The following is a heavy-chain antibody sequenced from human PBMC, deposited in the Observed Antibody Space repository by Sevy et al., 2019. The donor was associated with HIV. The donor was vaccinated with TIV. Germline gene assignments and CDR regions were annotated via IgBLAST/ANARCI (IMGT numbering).Heavy chain of an antibody. J-gene: IGHJ6*02. Sequence: SETLSLTCTVSGGSISSYYWSWIRQPAGKGLEWIGRIYTSGSTNYNPSLKSRVTMSVDTSKNQVSLKLSSVTAADTAVYYCARGDFWSGHYYYAMDVWGQGTTVTVSS. V-gene: IGHV4-4*07. CDR2: IYTSGST. CDR3: ARGDFWSGHYYYAMDV. D-gene: IGHD3-3*01. CDR1: GGSISSYY.